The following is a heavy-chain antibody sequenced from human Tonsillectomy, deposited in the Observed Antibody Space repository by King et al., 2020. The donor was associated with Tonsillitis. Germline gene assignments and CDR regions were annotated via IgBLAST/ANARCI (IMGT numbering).Heavy chain of an antibody. D-gene: IGHD1-26*01. J-gene: IGHJ4*02. Sequence: VQLVESGGGLVQPGGSLRLSCAASGFTFSGYWMAWVCQAPGKGLEWVANIKQDESDKNYVDSVTGRFTISRDNANNSLYLKMNNLRVDDTVMYYCARDVSGNLDYWGQGTLVTVSS. V-gene: IGHV3-7*01. CDR2: IKQDESDK. CDR3: ARDVSGNLDY. CDR1: GFTFSGYW.